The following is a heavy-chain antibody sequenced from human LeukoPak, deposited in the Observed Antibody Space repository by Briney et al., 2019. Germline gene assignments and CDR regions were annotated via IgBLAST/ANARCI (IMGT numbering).Heavy chain of an antibody. CDR1: GDSVSSNSAA. D-gene: IGHD3-22*01. CDR3: AREPPYYYDSSGYYNWFDP. V-gene: IGHV6-1*01. Sequence: SQTLSLTCAISGDSVSSNSAAWNWIRQSPSRGLEWLGRTYYRSKGYNDYAVSVKSRITINPDTSKNQFSLQLNSVTPEDTAVYYCAREPPYYYDSSGYYNWFDPWGQGTLVTVSS. CDR2: TYYRSKGYN. J-gene: IGHJ5*02.